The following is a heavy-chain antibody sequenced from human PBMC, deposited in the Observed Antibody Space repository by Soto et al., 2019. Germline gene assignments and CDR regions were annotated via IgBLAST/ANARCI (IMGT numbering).Heavy chain of an antibody. CDR2: ISYDGSNK. CDR1: GFTFSSYG. CDR3: ASRSIVAPATDVYYYYGMDV. V-gene: IGHV3-30*03. J-gene: IGHJ6*02. D-gene: IGHD5-12*01. Sequence: QVQLVESGGGVVQPGRSLRLSCAASGFTFSSYGMHWVRQAPGKGLEWVAVISYDGSNKYYADSVKGRFTISRDNSKNTLYLQMNRLRAEDKAVYYCASRSIVAPATDVYYYYGMDVSGQGTTVTVSS.